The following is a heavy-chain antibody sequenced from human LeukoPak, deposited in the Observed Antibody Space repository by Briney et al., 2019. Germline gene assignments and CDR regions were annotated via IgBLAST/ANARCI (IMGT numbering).Heavy chain of an antibody. CDR3: ARDQGIFDY. V-gene: IGHV3-30*03. Sequence: VRSLRLSCVASGFTFSSYGMHWVRQAPGKGLEWVAVISNDGSNKYYADSVKGRFTISRGDSKNSLYLQMNSLRDEDSAVYYCARDQGIFDYWGQGTLVTVSS. J-gene: IGHJ4*02. CDR1: GFTFSSYG. CDR2: ISNDGSNK.